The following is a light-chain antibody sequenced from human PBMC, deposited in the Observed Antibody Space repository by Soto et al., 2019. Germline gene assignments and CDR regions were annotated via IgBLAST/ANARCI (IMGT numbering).Light chain of an antibody. J-gene: IGKJ1*01. CDR1: QGIRND. V-gene: IGKV1-17*01. CDR2: DAS. Sequence: FYMSPSPSSLSASVGDRVTITCRASQGIRNDLGWYQQKPGRAPKRLIYDASNLQSGVPSRFSGSGSGTEFTLTISSLQPEDFAVYFCQQYGSSPRTFGQGTKVDI. CDR3: QQYGSSPRT.